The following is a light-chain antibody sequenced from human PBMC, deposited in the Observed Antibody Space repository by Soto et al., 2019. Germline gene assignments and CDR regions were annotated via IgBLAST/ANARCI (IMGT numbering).Light chain of an antibody. CDR2: GAS. CDR1: RRISSAY. V-gene: IGKV3-20*01. Sequence: VVLTQSPGTLSLSPGERATLSCRASRRISSAYLAWYQQKPGQAPRLLIYGASTRATDIPDRFTGSGSATDFTLIISRLEPEDFAVYYCLQSGNSPLTFGQGTRLEIK. CDR3: LQSGNSPLT. J-gene: IGKJ2*01.